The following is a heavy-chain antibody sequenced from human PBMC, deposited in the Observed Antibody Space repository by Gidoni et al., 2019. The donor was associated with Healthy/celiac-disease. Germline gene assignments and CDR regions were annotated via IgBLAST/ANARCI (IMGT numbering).Heavy chain of an antibody. V-gene: IGHV4-59*01. CDR3: ARAEGTIFGVVSAFDI. Sequence: QVQLQESGPGLVKPSETLSLTCTVHGGSISSYYWSWIRQPPGKGLEWIGYIYYSGSTNYNPSLKSRVTISVDTSKNQFSLKLSSVTAADTAVYYCARAEGTIFGVVSAFDIWGQGTMVTVSS. D-gene: IGHD3-3*01. CDR2: IYYSGST. J-gene: IGHJ3*02. CDR1: GGSISSYY.